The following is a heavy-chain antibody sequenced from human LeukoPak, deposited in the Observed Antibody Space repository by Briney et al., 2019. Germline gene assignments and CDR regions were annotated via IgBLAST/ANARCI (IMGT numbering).Heavy chain of an antibody. Sequence: ASVKVSCKVSGYTFTDYYMHWVQQAPGKGLEWMGWMNPNSGNTGYAQKFQGRVTITRNTSISTAYMELSSLRSEDTAVYYCARVPYSSSWYVDYWGQGTLVTVSS. CDR3: ARVPYSSSWYVDY. D-gene: IGHD6-13*01. V-gene: IGHV1-8*03. CDR1: GYTFTDYY. CDR2: MNPNSGNT. J-gene: IGHJ4*02.